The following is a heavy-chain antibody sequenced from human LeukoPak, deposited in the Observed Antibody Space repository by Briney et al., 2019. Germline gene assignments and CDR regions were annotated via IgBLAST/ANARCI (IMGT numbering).Heavy chain of an antibody. CDR1: GGSLSGYY. J-gene: IGHJ5*02. CDR3: ARGGNWFDP. Sequence: SETLSLTCAVYGGSLSGYYWSWIRQPPGKGLEWIGEINHSGSTNYNPSLKSRVTISVDTSKNQFSLKLSSVTAADTAAYYCARGGNWFDPWGQGTLVTVSS. V-gene: IGHV4-34*01. CDR2: INHSGST.